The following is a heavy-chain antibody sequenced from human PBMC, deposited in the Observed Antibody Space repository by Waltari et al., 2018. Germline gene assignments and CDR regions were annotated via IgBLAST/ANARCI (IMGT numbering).Heavy chain of an antibody. J-gene: IGHJ3*02. CDR3: AIFIPDYSNSWRSAFDI. CDR2: FVPEDGET. D-gene: IGHD3-3*02. CDR1: GYTLTELS. V-gene: IGHV1-24*01. Sequence: QVQLVQSGAEVKKPGASVKVSCKVSGYTLTELSMHWVRQAPGNGLEWMGGFVPEDGETIYAQKFQGRVTMTEDTSTDTAYMELSSLRSEDTAVYYCAIFIPDYSNSWRSAFDIWGQGTMVTVSS.